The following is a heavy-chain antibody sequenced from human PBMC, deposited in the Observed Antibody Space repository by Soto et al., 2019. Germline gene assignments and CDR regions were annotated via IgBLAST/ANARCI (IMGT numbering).Heavy chain of an antibody. V-gene: IGHV1-2*02. CDR2: VKPNDGDT. J-gene: IGHJ4*02. CDR3: VSNLDCGGDCLES. D-gene: IGHD2-21*02. Sequence: GASVKGSCKDSEHIFIYYYVHWVRQAPGQRPEWMGWVKPNDGDTKIAQKFQGRVSMTRDTSISTAYLELSRLKSDDTAIYYCVSNLDCGGDCLESWGQGTLVTVSS. CDR1: EHIFIYYY.